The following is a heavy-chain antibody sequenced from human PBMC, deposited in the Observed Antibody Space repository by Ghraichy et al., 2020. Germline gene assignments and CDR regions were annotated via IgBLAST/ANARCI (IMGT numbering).Heavy chain of an antibody. V-gene: IGHV3-23*01. CDR1: GFTFSSYA. Sequence: GGSLRLSCAASGFTFSSYAMSWVRQAPGKGLEWVSAISGSGGSTYYADSVKGRFTISRDNSKNTLYLQMNSLRAEDTAVYYCAKDRSYYYGSGSYCDHWGQGTLVTVSS. D-gene: IGHD3-10*01. J-gene: IGHJ4*02. CDR3: AKDRSYYYGSGSYCDH. CDR2: ISGSGGST.